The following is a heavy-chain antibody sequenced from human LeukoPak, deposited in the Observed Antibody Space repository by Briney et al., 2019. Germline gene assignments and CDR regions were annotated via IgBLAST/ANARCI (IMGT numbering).Heavy chain of an antibody. CDR1: GYTFTDYA. CDR3: ARDRNYGYFDY. V-gene: IGHV1-3*01. Sequence: ASVKVSCKASGYTFTDYAIHWVRQAPGQRLEWMGWINAGTGNTKYSQKFQGRVTTTRDTSATTAYMELSSLSSEDTAVYFCARDRNYGYFDYWGQGTLVTVSS. J-gene: IGHJ4*02. CDR2: INAGTGNT. D-gene: IGHD3-10*01.